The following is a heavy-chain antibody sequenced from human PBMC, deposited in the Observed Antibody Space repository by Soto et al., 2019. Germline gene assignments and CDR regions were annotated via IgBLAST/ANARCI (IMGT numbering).Heavy chain of an antibody. CDR3: ARADMGATHEPGFDY. J-gene: IGHJ4*02. Sequence: QVQLQESGPGLVKPSDTLSLTCAVSGYSISSSNWWGWIRQPPGKGLEWIGYIYYSGSTYYNPSLKSRVTMSVDTSKNQFSRKLSSVTAVDTAVYYCARADMGATHEPGFDYWGQGTLVTVSS. V-gene: IGHV4-28*01. CDR2: IYYSGST. D-gene: IGHD1-26*01. CDR1: GYSISSSNW.